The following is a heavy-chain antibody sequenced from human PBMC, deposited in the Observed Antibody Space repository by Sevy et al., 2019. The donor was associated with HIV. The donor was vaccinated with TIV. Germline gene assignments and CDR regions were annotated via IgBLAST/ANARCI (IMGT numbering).Heavy chain of an antibody. D-gene: IGHD3-3*01. J-gene: IGHJ6*02. CDR1: GGSISSSSYY. CDR2: IYYSGST. V-gene: IGHV4-39*01. Sequence: SETLSLTCTVSGGSISSSSYYWGWIRQPPGKGLEWIGSIYYSGSTYYNPSLKSRVTISVDTSKTQFSLKLSLVTAADTAVYYCARLRGITIFGVVPYYYYGMDVWGQGTTVTVSS. CDR3: ARLRGITIFGVVPYYYYGMDV.